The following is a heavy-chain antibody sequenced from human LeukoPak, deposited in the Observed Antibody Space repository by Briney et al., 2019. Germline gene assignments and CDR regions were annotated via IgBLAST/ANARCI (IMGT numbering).Heavy chain of an antibody. CDR1: GYTLTELS. J-gene: IGHJ4*02. V-gene: IGHV1-24*01. Sequence: ASVNVSCKVSGYTLTELSMHWVRQAPGKGLEWMGGFDPEDGETIYAQKFQGRVTMTEDTSTDTAYMELSSLRSEDTAVYYCAIPPPPYYYDSSGYLYWGQGTLVTVSS. D-gene: IGHD3-22*01. CDR3: AIPPPPYYYDSSGYLY. CDR2: FDPEDGET.